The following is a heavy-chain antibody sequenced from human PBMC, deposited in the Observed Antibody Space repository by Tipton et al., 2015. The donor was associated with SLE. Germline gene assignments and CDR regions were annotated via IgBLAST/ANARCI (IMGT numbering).Heavy chain of an antibody. J-gene: IGHJ4*02. Sequence: TLSLTCTVSGDSISNDNYYWSWIRQPAGKGPEYIGRIYTSGDTRYNPSLKSRVTISVDASKNQFSLELTSVTAADTAVYYCARQKMGYYDIGGYWSRGRTWIDSWGRGTLVTVSS. CDR1: GDSISNDNYY. V-gene: IGHV4-61*02. D-gene: IGHD3-22*01. CDR2: IYTSGDT. CDR3: ARQKMGYYDIGGYWSRGRTWIDS.